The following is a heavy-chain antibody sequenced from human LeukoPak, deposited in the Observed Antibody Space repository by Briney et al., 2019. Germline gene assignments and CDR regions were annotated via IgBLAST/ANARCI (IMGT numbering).Heavy chain of an antibody. J-gene: IGHJ3*02. Sequence: GGSLRLSCAASGFTFSSYSMNWVRQAPGKGLEWVSSISSSSSYIYYADSVKGRFTISRDNAKNSLYLQMNSLRAEDTAVYYCARVEAGDDAFDIWGQGTMVTVSS. CDR1: GFTFSSYS. D-gene: IGHD6-13*01. CDR3: ARVEAGDDAFDI. CDR2: ISSSSSYI. V-gene: IGHV3-21*01.